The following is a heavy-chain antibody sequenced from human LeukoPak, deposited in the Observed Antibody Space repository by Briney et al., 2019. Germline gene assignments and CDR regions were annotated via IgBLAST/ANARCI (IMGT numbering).Heavy chain of an antibody. CDR2: ISSTGNT. D-gene: IGHD1-26*01. CDR3: ARVPPSYSDSSKIYYYYYLDV. CDR1: SGSITNCC. V-gene: IGHV4-4*07. J-gene: IGHJ6*03. Sequence: SETLSLTCTVSSGSITNCCWGWIRQPAGRGLDWIGRISSTGNTAYSPSLQSRVTMSVDTSKNQFSLKLNSVTAADTAVYYCARVPPSYSDSSKIYYYYYLDVWGKGTPVTVSS.